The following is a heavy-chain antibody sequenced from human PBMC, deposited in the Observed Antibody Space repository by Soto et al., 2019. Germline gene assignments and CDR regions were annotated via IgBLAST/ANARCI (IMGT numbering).Heavy chain of an antibody. CDR3: AKHQRTIFGVVSYFDY. CDR1: GFTFSTYA. Sequence: GGSLRLSCAASGFTFSTYAMSWVRQAPGKGLEWVSGFSGSGGTTYYADSVKGRFTISRDNSKNTLYLQMNSLRAEDTAVYYCAKHQRTIFGVVSYFDYWGQGTLVTVSS. V-gene: IGHV3-23*01. J-gene: IGHJ4*02. D-gene: IGHD3-3*01. CDR2: FSGSGGTT.